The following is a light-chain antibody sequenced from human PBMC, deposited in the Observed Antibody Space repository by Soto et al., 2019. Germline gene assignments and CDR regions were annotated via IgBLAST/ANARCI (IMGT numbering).Light chain of an antibody. J-gene: IGKJ4*01. CDR1: QSVSSY. CDR2: DAS. V-gene: IGKV3-11*01. Sequence: EIVLTQSPATLSLSPGERATLSCRASQSVSSYLAWYQQKPGQAPSLLIYDASNRATGIPARFSGSGSGTDFTLTISSLEPEDFAVYYCQQRSNGLTFGGGTKV. CDR3: QQRSNGLT.